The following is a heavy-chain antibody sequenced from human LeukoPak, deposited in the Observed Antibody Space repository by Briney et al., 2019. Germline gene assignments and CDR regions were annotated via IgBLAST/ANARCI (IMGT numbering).Heavy chain of an antibody. J-gene: IGHJ4*02. V-gene: IGHV5-51*01. CDR2: IPPRDSDT. CDR1: GTRFSNHW. Sequence: GASLKISCKASGTRFSNHWIGWVRQRPGKGLELIGIIPPRDSDTTYRTFFQGQIPISANHSISTTYLQCSRLNASDTALYSCARRMGYDSRRRGPYYCDFWGQGTLVTVSS. CDR3: ARRMGYDSRRRGPYYCDF. D-gene: IGHD3-10*01.